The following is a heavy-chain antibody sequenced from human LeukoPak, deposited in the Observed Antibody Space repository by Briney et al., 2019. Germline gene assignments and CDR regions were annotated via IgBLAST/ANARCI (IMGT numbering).Heavy chain of an antibody. J-gene: IGHJ4*02. D-gene: IGHD3-22*01. CDR3: ARAPTYYYDSSGYASKYYFDY. CDR1: GGTFSSYA. Sequence: SVKVSCKASGGTFSSYAISWVRQAPGQGLEWMGGIIPIFGTANYAQKFQGRVTITADESTSTAYMELSSLRSEDTAVYYCARAPTYYYDSSGYASKYYFDYWGQGTLVTVSS. CDR2: IIPIFGTA. V-gene: IGHV1-69*13.